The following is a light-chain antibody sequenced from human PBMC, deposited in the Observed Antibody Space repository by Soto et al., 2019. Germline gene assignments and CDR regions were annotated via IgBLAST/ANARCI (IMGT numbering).Light chain of an antibody. CDR1: SSDVGGYNY. Sequence: QSALTQPASVSGSPGQSITISCTGTSSDVGGYNYVSWYQQHPGNAPKLMIYEVTNRPSGVSNRFSGSKSGNTASLTISGLQADDEADYYCSSYTSSITYVFGTGTKVTVL. CDR2: EVT. CDR3: SSYTSSITYV. V-gene: IGLV2-14*01. J-gene: IGLJ1*01.